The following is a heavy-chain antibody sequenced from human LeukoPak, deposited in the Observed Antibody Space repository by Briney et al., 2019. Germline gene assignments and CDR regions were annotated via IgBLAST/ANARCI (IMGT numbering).Heavy chain of an antibody. CDR1: DSSISSYY. J-gene: IGHJ6*03. CDR2: IYYSGST. V-gene: IGHV4-59*08. D-gene: IGHD3-22*01. Sequence: SETLSLTCTVSDSSISSYYWSWIRQPPGKGLEWIGYIYYSGSTNYNPSLKSRVTISVDTSKNQFSLKLSSVTAADTAVYYCASATYYYDSSGYHGYYYYMDVWGKGTTVTVSS. CDR3: ASATYYYDSSGYHGYYYYMDV.